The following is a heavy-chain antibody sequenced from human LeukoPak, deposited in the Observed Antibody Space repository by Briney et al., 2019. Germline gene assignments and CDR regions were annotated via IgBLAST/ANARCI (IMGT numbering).Heavy chain of an antibody. CDR2: INSYNT. CDR1: GYTFTRHA. Sequence: GASVKVSCKCSGYTFTRHAISWVRQAPGQGLEWMGWINSYNTNYEQKFQGRVLMTTDTSTTTAYMELRSLRYDDTAMYYCVRISFRRDILTGLKAYAFDIWGQGTMVTVSS. J-gene: IGHJ3*02. V-gene: IGHV1-18*04. CDR3: VRISFRRDILTGLKAYAFDI. D-gene: IGHD3-9*01.